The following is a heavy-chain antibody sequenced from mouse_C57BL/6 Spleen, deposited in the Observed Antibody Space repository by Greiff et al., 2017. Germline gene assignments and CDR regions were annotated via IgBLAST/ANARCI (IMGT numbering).Heavy chain of an antibody. CDR3: ASSPSYYSNYGGAMDY. CDR2: IDPNSGGT. V-gene: IGHV1-72*01. D-gene: IGHD2-5*01. J-gene: IGHJ4*01. CDR1: GYTFTSYW. Sequence: QVQLQQPGAELVKPGASVKLSCKASGYTFTSYWMHWVKQRPGRGLEWIGRIDPNSGGTKYNEKFKSKATLTVDKPSSTAYMQLSSLTSEDSAVYYCASSPSYYSNYGGAMDYWGQGTSVTVSS.